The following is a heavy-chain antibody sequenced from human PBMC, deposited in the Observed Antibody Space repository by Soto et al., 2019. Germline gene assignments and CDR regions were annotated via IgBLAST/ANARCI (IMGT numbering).Heavy chain of an antibody. CDR3: ARHYSNYYDSSGYYPYYFDY. J-gene: IGHJ4*02. Sequence: SETLSLTCTVSGGSISSSSYYWGWIRQPPGKGLEWIGSIYYSGSTYYNPSLKSRVTISVDTSKNQFSLKLSSVTAADTAVYYCARHYSNYYDSSGYYPYYFDYWGQGTLVTVSS. CDR2: IYYSGST. V-gene: IGHV4-39*01. CDR1: GGSISSSSYY. D-gene: IGHD3-22*01.